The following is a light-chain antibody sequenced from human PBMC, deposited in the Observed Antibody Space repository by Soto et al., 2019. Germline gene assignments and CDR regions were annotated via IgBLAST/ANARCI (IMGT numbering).Light chain of an antibody. V-gene: IGKV3-15*01. CDR3: QQGHNWPLT. J-gene: IGKJ2*01. CDR2: GAS. CDR1: QSISSE. Sequence: EIVMTQSPATLSVSPGERATLSCRASQSISSELAWYQQKPGQPPRLLIYGASTRATGVPARFTDSGSGSEFTLTISGLQSEDFAIYYCQQGHNWPLTFGQGTRLEI.